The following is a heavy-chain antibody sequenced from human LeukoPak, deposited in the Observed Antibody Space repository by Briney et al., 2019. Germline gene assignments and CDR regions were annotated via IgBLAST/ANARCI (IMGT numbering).Heavy chain of an antibody. D-gene: IGHD2-21*02. Sequence: GGSLRLSCAASGLTFSSYAMSWVRQAPGKGLEWVSAISGSGGSTYYADSVKGRFTISRDNSKNTLYLQMNSLGAEDTAVYYCAKALQHIVVVTASPFDYWGQGTLVTVSS. J-gene: IGHJ4*02. CDR3: AKALQHIVVVTASPFDY. CDR2: ISGSGGST. V-gene: IGHV3-23*01. CDR1: GLTFSSYA.